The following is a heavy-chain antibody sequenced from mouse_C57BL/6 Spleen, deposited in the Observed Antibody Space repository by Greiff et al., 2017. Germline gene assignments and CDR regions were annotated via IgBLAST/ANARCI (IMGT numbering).Heavy chain of an antibody. CDR1: GYAFSSSW. J-gene: IGHJ4*01. V-gene: IGHV1-82*01. D-gene: IGHD1-1*01. CDR3: ARGGDYYGSPDYYAMDY. Sequence: QVQLKESGPELVKPGASVKISCKASGYAFSSSWMNWVKQRPGKGLEWIGRIYPGDGDTNSNGKFKGKATLTADKSSSTAYMQLSSLTSEDSAVYFCARGGDYYGSPDYYAMDYWGQGTSVTVSS. CDR2: IYPGDGDT.